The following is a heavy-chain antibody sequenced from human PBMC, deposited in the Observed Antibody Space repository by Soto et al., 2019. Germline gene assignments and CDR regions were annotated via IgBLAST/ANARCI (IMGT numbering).Heavy chain of an antibody. V-gene: IGHV4-30-2*01. CDR2: IYHSGST. D-gene: IGHD2-2*01. CDR1: GGSISSGGYS. Sequence: SETLSLTCTVSGGSISSGGYSWSWIRQPPGKGLEWIGYIYHSGSTYYNPSLESRVTISVDRSKNQFSLKLSSVIAADTAVYYCARVPDRWGQGTLVTVSS. J-gene: IGHJ5*02. CDR3: ARVPDR.